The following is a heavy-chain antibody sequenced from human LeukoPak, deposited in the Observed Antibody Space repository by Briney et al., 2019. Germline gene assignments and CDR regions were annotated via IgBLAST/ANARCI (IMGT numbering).Heavy chain of an antibody. D-gene: IGHD6-19*01. V-gene: IGHV3-20*04. CDR3: ARDGYSSGWAHAFDY. J-gene: IGHJ4*02. CDR2: INWNGGST. Sequence: GGSLRLSCAASGFTFSSYAMSWVRQAPGKGLEWVSGINWNGGSTGYADSVKGRFTISRDNAKNSLYLQVNSLRAEDTALYYCARDGYSSGWAHAFDYWGQGTLVTVSS. CDR1: GFTFSSYA.